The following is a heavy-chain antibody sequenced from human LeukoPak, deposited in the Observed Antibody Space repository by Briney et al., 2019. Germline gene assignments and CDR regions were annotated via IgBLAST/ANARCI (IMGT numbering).Heavy chain of an antibody. CDR2: ISGSGGTT. CDR3: AKEPGAYYYYMDV. V-gene: IGHV3-23*01. CDR1: GLTFSSYG. J-gene: IGHJ6*03. Sequence: GGSLTLSCAGSGLTFSSYGMSWVRQAPGNGLEWVSGISGSGGTTDYAESVNGRFTISRDNSRNTLYLQMNSLRAEDTAVYYCAKEPGAYYYYMDVWGKGTTVTISS. D-gene: IGHD7-27*01.